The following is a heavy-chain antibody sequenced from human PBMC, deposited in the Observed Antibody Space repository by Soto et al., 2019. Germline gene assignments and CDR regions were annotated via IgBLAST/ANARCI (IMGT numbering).Heavy chain of an antibody. CDR2: TIPIFGTA. V-gene: IGHV1-69*13. CDR3: ARDLEFRDGNISHLDY. D-gene: IGHD3-10*01. J-gene: IGHJ4*02. CDR1: GGTFSSYA. Sequence: SVKVSCKASGGTFSSYAISWVRQAPGQGLEWMGGTIPIFGTANYAQKFQGRVAITADESTRTVYLELSSLRSEDTAVYYCARDLEFRDGNISHLDYWGQGALVTV.